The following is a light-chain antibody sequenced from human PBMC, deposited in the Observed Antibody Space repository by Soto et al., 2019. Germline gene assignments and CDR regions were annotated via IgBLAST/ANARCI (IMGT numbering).Light chain of an antibody. CDR3: QQSYDTSLN. J-gene: IGKJ4*01. Sequence: DIQMTQSPSTLSASVGDRVTITRRASQSISSWLAWYQQKPGKGTKLLIYDASYLGNGVPSRFSGRGFGTYFMRSISSLQPEDLSTYCCQQSYDTSLNFGVVTEV. CDR2: DAS. V-gene: IGKV1-5*01. CDR1: QSISSW.